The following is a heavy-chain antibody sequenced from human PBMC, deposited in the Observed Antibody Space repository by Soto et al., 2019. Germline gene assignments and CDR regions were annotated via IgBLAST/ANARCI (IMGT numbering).Heavy chain of an antibody. V-gene: IGHV1-3*05. CDR1: GYTFTSYA. CDR2: INAGNGNT. J-gene: IGHJ6*02. CDR3: ARGPSYYGMDV. Sequence: QVQLVQSGAEEKKPGASVKVSCKASGYTFTSYAMHWVRQAPGQRLEWMGWINAGNGNTKYSQKFQGRVTITRDTAASTAYMELSSLRSEDTAVYYCARGPSYYGMDVWGQGTTVTVSS.